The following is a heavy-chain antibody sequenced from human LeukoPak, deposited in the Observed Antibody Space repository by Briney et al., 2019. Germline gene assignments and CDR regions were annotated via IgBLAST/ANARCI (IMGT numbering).Heavy chain of an antibody. CDR1: GASISRDNYY. V-gene: IGHV4-30-4*01. D-gene: IGHD3-10*01. CDR2: IYHSGST. Sequence: TSETLSLTCSVSGASISRDNYYWSWIRQPPEKGLEWIGCIYHSGSTYYNSSLKSRVTMSIDTSTNQFSLKLSPVTAADTAVYYCARGFYYGSGETYFDFWGQGTLVTVSS. J-gene: IGHJ4*02. CDR3: ARGFYYGSGETYFDF.